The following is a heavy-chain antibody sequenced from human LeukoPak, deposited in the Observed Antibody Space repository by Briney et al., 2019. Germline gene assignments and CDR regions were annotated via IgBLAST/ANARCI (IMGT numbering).Heavy chain of an antibody. V-gene: IGHV1-69*05. CDR3: AMGAARGWFDP. CDR2: IIPIFGTA. Sequence: ASVKVTCKPSGGTFSIYAISWVRQAPGQGLEWMGGIIPIFGTANYAQKFQGRVTITTDESTSTAYMELSSLRSEDTAVYYCAMGAARGWFDPWGQGTLVTVSS. CDR1: GGTFSIYA. D-gene: IGHD1-26*01. J-gene: IGHJ5*02.